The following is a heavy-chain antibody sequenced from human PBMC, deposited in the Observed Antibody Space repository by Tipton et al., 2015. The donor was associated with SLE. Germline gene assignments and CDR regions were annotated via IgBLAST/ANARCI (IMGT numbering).Heavy chain of an antibody. J-gene: IGHJ4*02. CDR2: IWYDGSNT. D-gene: IGHD3-10*01. V-gene: IGHV3-30*02. Sequence: SLRLSCAASGFTFNRHGIHWVRQAPGKGLEWVAIIWYDGSNTYYADSVKGRFTISRDNSKNTLYLQMNSLRAEDTAVYYCAKDHVTMVQGAGYWGQGTLVTVSS. CDR3: AKDHVTMVQGAGY. CDR1: GFTFNRHG.